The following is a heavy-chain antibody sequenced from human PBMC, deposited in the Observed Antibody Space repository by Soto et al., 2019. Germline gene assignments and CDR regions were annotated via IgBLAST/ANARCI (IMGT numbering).Heavy chain of an antibody. CDR2: IWYDGSNR. J-gene: IGHJ4*02. CDR1: GFTFTNYG. Sequence: GGSLRLSCAASGFTFTNYGMHWVRQAPGKGLEWVAVIWYDGSNRFYADSVKGRFTISKDNSQNMLYLQMHSLRPEDTAVYYCTRDPYGGSRYYFDSWGQGTLVTVST. D-gene: IGHD1-26*01. V-gene: IGHV3-33*01. CDR3: TRDPYGGSRYYFDS.